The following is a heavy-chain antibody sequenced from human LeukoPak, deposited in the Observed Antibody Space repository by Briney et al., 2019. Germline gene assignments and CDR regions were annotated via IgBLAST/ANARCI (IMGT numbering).Heavy chain of an antibody. V-gene: IGHV3-23*01. CDR1: GFTFSSYA. J-gene: IGHJ4*02. D-gene: IGHD1-1*01. CDR3: AKDHIVAGTTSWDFLYYFDY. CDR2: ISGSGGST. Sequence: GGSLRLSCAASGFTFSSYAMSWVRQAPGKGLEWGSAISGSGGSTYYADSVKGRFTISRDNSKNTLYLQMNSLRAEDTAVYYCAKDHIVAGTTSWDFLYYFDYWGQGTLVTVSS.